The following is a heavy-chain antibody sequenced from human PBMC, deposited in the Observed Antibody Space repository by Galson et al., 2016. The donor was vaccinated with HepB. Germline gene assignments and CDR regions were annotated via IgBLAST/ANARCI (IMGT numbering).Heavy chain of an antibody. J-gene: IGHJ6*02. Sequence: SLRLSCAASGFSVTGNYMNWVRQAPGKGLEWVSAISGSGGSTYYADSVKGRFTISRDNFKNTLYLQMYSLRAEDTAIYHCAKVSRACSGGICYSSYGLDVWGQGTTVTVSS. V-gene: IGHV3-23*01. CDR1: GFSVTGNY. CDR2: ISGSGGST. CDR3: AKVSRACSGGICYSSYGLDV. D-gene: IGHD2-15*01.